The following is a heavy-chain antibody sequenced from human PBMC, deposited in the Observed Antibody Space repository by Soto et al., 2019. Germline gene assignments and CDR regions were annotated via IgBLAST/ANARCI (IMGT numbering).Heavy chain of an antibody. V-gene: IGHV3-66*01. CDR3: ARDQYCSSTSCYDG. CDR1: GFTVSSNY. D-gene: IGHD2-2*01. CDR2: IYSGGST. J-gene: IGHJ4*02. Sequence: GGSLRLSCAASGFTVSSNYMSWVRQAPGKGLEWVSVIYSGGSTYYADSVKGRFTISRDNSKNTLYLQMNSLRAEDTAVYYCARDQYCSSTSCYDGWAQGTLVTVSS.